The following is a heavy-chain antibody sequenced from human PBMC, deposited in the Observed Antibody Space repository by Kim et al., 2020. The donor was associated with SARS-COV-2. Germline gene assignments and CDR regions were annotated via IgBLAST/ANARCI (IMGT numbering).Heavy chain of an antibody. V-gene: IGHV4-34*01. J-gene: IGHJ4*02. CDR2: INHSGST. CDR3: ARGVGPY. CDR1: GGSFSGYY. Sequence: SETLSLTCAVYGGSFSGYYWSWIRQPPGKGLEWIGEINHSGSTNYNPSLKSRVTISVDTSKNQFSLKLSSVTAADTAVYYCARGVGPYWGQGALVTVSS.